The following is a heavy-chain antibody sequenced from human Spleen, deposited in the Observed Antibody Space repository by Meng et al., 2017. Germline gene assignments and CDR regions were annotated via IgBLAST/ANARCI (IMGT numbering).Heavy chain of an antibody. V-gene: IGHV1-69*05. CDR2: IIPIFGTA. D-gene: IGHD6-13*01. Sequence: SVKVSCKASGGTFSSYAISWVRQAPGQGLEWMGGIIPIFGTANYAQKFQGRVTITTDESTSTAYMELSSLRSEDTAVYYCARDRAAAGPFDPWGKGKMVSVS. CDR1: GGTFSSYA. J-gene: IGHJ5*02. CDR3: ARDRAAAGPFDP.